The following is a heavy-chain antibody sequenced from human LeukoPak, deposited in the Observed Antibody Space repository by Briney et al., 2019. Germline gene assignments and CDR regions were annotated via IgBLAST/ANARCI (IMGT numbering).Heavy chain of an antibody. J-gene: IGHJ4*02. D-gene: IGHD3-22*01. Sequence: PSETLSLTCSVSDDSITMYYWTWIRQPPGKGLEGIGYVDHTGSTNFNPSLNGRVSISRDTTKNLFSLRLRSVTAADTAVYYCARVTGYMIEDYFDYWGQGTLVTVSS. CDR1: DDSITMYY. CDR2: VDHTGST. CDR3: ARVTGYMIEDYFDY. V-gene: IGHV4-59*01.